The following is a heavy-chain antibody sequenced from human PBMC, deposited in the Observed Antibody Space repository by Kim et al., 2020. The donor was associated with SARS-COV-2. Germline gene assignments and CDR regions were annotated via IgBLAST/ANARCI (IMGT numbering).Heavy chain of an antibody. J-gene: IGHJ5*02. CDR3: ARDVSGSYLSWFDP. V-gene: IGHV4-59*01. Sequence: TPALQTRVPISVDTSKNQFSVKWSSVTAADTGVYYCARDVSGSYLSWFDPWGQGTLVTVSS. D-gene: IGHD1-26*01.